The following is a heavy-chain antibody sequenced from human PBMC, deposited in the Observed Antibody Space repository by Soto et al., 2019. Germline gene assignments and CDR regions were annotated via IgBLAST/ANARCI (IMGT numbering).Heavy chain of an antibody. J-gene: IGHJ4*02. Sequence: QVQLVQSGAEVKKPGSSVKVSCKASGGTFSSYAISWVRQAPGQELEWLGGMIPIFGTANYAQKFQGRVTITADESTSTAYMELSSLRSEDKAVYYCARDVIAAAGTAGGVQGTLVTVSS. V-gene: IGHV1-69*12. D-gene: IGHD6-13*01. CDR2: MIPIFGTA. CDR1: GGTFSSYA. CDR3: ARDVIAAAGTAG.